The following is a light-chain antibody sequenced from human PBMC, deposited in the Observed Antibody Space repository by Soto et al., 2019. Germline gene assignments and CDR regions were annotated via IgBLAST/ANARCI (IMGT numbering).Light chain of an antibody. CDR2: EAS. V-gene: IGKV3D-20*02. CDR1: QSVSSSF. Sequence: EIVFTQSPGTLPLSPGERATLSCSASQSVSSSFLAWYQQKDGQAPRLPIYEASSRANGIPVRFSGGGSWTDFILTISRLEPEDFSVYYCQQYNNWPTITFGQGTRLEIK. J-gene: IGKJ5*01. CDR3: QQYNNWPTIT.